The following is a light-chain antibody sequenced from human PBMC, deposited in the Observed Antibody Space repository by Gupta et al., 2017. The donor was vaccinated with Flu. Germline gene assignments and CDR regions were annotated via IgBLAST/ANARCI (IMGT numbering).Light chain of an antibody. CDR2: KVS. V-gene: IGKV2-30*01. J-gene: IGKJ4*01. CDR1: QSLIYTNGDTY. CDR3: RQGKHWPLT. Sequence: DVVMTQSPLYLPVTRGQPSSISCWSSQSLIYTNGDTYLNWFHQRPGQSPRRLISKVSKRDSGVPDRFSGSGTGNNFTLKISRVEAEDVGIYYCRQGKHWPLTFGGGTRV.